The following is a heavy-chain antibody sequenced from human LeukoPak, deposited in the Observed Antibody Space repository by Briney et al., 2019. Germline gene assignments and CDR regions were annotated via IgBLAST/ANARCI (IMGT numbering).Heavy chain of an antibody. CDR2: ISSNGGST. V-gene: IGHV3-64D*09. Sequence: TGGSLRLSCSASGFTFSSYAMHWVRQAPGKGLEYVSAISSNGGSTYYAGSVKGRFTISRDNSKNTLYLQMSSLRAEDTAVYYCVKGPTGVLLWFGETRLDYWGQGTLVTVSS. CDR3: VKGPTGVLLWFGETRLDY. CDR1: GFTFSSYA. D-gene: IGHD3-10*01. J-gene: IGHJ4*02.